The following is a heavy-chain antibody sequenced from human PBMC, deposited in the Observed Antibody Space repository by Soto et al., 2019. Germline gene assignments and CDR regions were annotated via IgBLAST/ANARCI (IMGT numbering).Heavy chain of an antibody. V-gene: IGHV3-30*04. CDR1: GFTFSSYA. D-gene: IGHD5-18*01. CDR3: AKETGQRGSSYGAYFDY. CDR2: ISYDGSTK. J-gene: IGHJ4*02. Sequence: GGSLRLSCAASGFTFSSYAMHWVRQAPGKGLEWVAVISYDGSTKYYADSVKGRFTISRDNSKNTLYLQMNSLRAEDTAVYYCAKETGQRGSSYGAYFDYWGQGTLVTVSS.